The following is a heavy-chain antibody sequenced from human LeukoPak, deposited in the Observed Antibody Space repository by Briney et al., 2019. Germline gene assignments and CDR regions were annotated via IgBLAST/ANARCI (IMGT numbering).Heavy chain of an antibody. D-gene: IGHD3-10*01. CDR1: GFTFSSYS. J-gene: IGHJ4*02. Sequence: GGSLRLSCAASGFTFSSYSMNWVRQSPGKGLEWVSYISSSSTIYYAESVKGRFTISRDNAKNSLYLQMNSLRAEDTAVYYCARDAVTMVRGVIDYWGQGTLVTVSS. CDR3: ARDAVTMVRGVIDY. CDR2: ISSSSTI. V-gene: IGHV3-48*04.